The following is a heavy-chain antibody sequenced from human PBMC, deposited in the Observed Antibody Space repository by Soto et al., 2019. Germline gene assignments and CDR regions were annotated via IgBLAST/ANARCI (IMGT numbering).Heavy chain of an antibody. CDR2: ISGYNGKT. V-gene: IGHV1-18*01. Sequence: QVQLVQSGAEVKKPGASVKVSCKASGYTFTSYGITWVRQAPGQGLEWMGWISGYNGKTNYAQNVQGRVTMTTDTTTSTAYMAQRTLTSDDTAVFYCARDLGCMYIRSRLGVLFPLPLGYWGQGTLVTVSS. CDR3: ARDLGCMYIRSRLGVLFPLPLGY. CDR1: GYTFTSYG. D-gene: IGHD3-16*01. J-gene: IGHJ4*02.